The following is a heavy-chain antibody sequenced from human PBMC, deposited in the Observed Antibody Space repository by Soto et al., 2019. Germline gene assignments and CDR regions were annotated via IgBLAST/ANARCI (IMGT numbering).Heavy chain of an antibody. V-gene: IGHV3-30*18. CDR2: ISYDGSNK. CDR3: ANTSPLRNLYDYSNSYARRSAYYYGMDV. D-gene: IGHD4-4*01. CDR1: GFTFSSYG. Sequence: GGSLRLSCAASGFTFSSYGMHWVRQAPGKGLEWVAVISYDGSNKYYADSVKGRFTISRDNSKNTLYLQMNSLRAEDTAVYYCANTSPLRNLYDYSNSYARRSAYYYGMDVWGQGTTVTVSS. J-gene: IGHJ6*02.